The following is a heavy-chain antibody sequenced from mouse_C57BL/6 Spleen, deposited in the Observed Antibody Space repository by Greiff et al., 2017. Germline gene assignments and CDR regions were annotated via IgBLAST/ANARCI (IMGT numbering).Heavy chain of an antibody. Sequence: EVTLVESGGGLVKPGGSLKLSCAASGFTFSSYAMSWVRQTPEQRLEWVATISDGGSYTYYPDNVKGRFTISRDNAKNNLYLQMSHLKSEDTAMYYCARDGNIVTRGAMDDGDQGTSVTVSS. V-gene: IGHV5-4*01. J-gene: IGHJ4*01. D-gene: IGHD2-5*01. CDR2: ISDGGSYT. CDR3: ARDGNIVTRGAMDD. CDR1: GFTFSSYA.